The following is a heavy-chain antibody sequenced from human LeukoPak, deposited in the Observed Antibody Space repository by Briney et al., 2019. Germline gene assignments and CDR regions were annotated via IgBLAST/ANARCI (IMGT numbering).Heavy chain of an antibody. CDR3: ARGLYGSGSYYNNL. D-gene: IGHD3-10*01. Sequence: GASVKVSCKASGYTFTSYGISWVQQAPGQGLEWMGWISAYNGDTNYAQKLQGRVTMTRNTSISTAYMELSSLRSEDTAVYYCARGLYGSGSYYNNLWGQGTLVTVSS. V-gene: IGHV1-18*01. CDR1: GYTFTSYG. J-gene: IGHJ4*02. CDR2: ISAYNGDT.